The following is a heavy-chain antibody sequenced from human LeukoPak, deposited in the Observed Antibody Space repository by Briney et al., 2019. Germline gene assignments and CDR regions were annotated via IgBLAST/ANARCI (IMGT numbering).Heavy chain of an antibody. V-gene: IGHV6-1*01. D-gene: IGHD2-8*01. J-gene: IGHJ6*02. CDR1: GDSVSRNSAA. Sequence: SQTLSLTCAISGDSVSRNSAAWNWIRQSPSRGLEWLGRTYYRSKWYNDYAVSVKSRMTINPDASKNQFSLQLNSVTPEDTAVYYCARGKVSFYGMDVWGQGTTVIVSS. CDR2: TYYRSKWYN. CDR3: ARGKVSFYGMDV.